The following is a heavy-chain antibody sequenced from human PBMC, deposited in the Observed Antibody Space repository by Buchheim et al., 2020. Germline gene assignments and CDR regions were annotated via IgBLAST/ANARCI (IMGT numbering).Heavy chain of an antibody. J-gene: IGHJ4*02. V-gene: IGHV1-3*01. Sequence: QVQLVQSGAEVKKPGASVKVSCKASGYTFTSYTMHWVRQAPGQRLEWMGWINAGNGNTNYSQKFQGRVTITRDTSASTAYMEMSSRRSEDTAVDYCARGLGGVMGVCDYWGQGTL. CDR3: ARGLGGVMGVCDY. CDR1: GYTFTSYT. D-gene: IGHD3-16*01. CDR2: INAGNGNT.